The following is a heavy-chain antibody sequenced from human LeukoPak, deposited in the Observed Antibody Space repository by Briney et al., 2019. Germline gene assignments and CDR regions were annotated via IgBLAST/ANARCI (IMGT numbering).Heavy chain of an antibody. D-gene: IGHD6-6*01. CDR1: GYSFINYY. J-gene: IGHJ5*02. CDR3: TKAASGSSSVNWFDP. Sequence: GASAKVSCKASGYSFINYYIHWVRQAPGQGLEWMGVMNPGSDYTTYARKFQGRVTMTNDTSTSTVYMELSSLKSEDTAVYYCTKAASGSSSVNWFDPWGQGTLVTVSS. V-gene: IGHV1-46*01. CDR2: MNPGSDYT.